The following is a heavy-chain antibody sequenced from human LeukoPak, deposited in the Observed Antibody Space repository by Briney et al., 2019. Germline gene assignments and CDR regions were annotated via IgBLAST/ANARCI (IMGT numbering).Heavy chain of an antibody. Sequence: GASVKVSCKASGYTFTGYYMHWVRQAPGQGLEWMGWINPNSGGTNYAQKFQGWVTMTRDTSISTAYMELSRLRSDDTAVYYCARGPTYYYDSSGYYFDYRGQGTLVTVSS. D-gene: IGHD3-22*01. J-gene: IGHJ4*02. CDR1: GYTFTGYY. CDR3: ARGPTYYYDSSGYYFDY. CDR2: INPNSGGT. V-gene: IGHV1-2*04.